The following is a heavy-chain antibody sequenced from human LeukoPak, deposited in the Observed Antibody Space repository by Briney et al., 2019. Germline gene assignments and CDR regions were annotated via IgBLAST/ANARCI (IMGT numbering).Heavy chain of an antibody. CDR3: ARYIAATNYFDY. D-gene: IGHD5-12*01. Sequence: SETLSLTCTVSGGSVSSGSYYWSWIRQPPGKGLEWIGYIYYSGSTNYNPSLKSRVTISVDTSKNQFSLKLSSVTAADTAVYYCARYIAATNYFDYWGQGTLVTVSS. CDR2: IYYSGST. J-gene: IGHJ4*02. CDR1: GGSVSSGSYY. V-gene: IGHV4-61*01.